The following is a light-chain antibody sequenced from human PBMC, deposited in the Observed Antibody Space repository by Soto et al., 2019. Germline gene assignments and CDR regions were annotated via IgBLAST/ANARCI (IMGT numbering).Light chain of an antibody. CDR1: QTVTSTY. V-gene: IGKV3-20*01. Sequence: EVVLTQSPGTLSLSPGERATLSCRASQTVTSTYLAWYQQRPGQAPKLLIFAASTRATGIPDRFSASGSGTEFPLTISRLEPEDFGLYCCQQDGDSPRTCGQGTRVEIK. J-gene: IGKJ1*01. CDR3: QQDGDSPRT. CDR2: AAS.